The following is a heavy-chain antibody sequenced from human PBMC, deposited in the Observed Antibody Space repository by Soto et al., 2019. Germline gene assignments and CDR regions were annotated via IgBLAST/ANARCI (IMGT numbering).Heavy chain of an antibody. D-gene: IGHD3-10*01. CDR3: ARSLITMVPEAD. CDR1: GGSSVGGGGC. V-gene: IGHV4-39*01. CDR2: FHYCEST. J-gene: IGHJ4*02. Sequence: LVTLSVRWSVAGGSSVGGGGCRGWIRQPPGEGLEWIGTFHYCESTYFHRSLESRITISVDTSKNQFSLKVNSVTAADTAVYYCARSLITMVPEADWGQGTLVTVSS.